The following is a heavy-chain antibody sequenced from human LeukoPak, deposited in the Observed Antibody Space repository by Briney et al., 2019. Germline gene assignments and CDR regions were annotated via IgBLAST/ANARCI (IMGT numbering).Heavy chain of an antibody. Sequence: SETLSLTCTVSGGSISSYYWSWIRQPPGGGLEWIGYIYSSGSTNYNPSLKSRVTISVDTSKNQFSLKLSSVTAADTAVYYCARGFHDSYYDFWSGYALYYFDYWGQGTLVTVSS. D-gene: IGHD3-3*01. CDR1: GGSISSYY. J-gene: IGHJ4*02. CDR2: IYSSGST. CDR3: ARGFHDSYYDFWSGYALYYFDY. V-gene: IGHV4-4*09.